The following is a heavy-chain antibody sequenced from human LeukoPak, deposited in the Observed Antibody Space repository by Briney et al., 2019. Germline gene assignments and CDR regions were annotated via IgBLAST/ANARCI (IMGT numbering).Heavy chain of an antibody. CDR2: IHYSEST. CDR3: ASRSGSFSDALDI. D-gene: IGHD3-10*01. Sequence: KTSETLSLTCTVSGGSIRGYYWGWIRQPPGKGLEWIGYIHYSESTKYNPSLKSRVTMSVDTSKNQFSLKLSSVTAADTAVYYCASRSGSFSDALDIWGQGTLVTVSS. V-gene: IGHV4-59*08. CDR1: GGSIRGYY. J-gene: IGHJ3*02.